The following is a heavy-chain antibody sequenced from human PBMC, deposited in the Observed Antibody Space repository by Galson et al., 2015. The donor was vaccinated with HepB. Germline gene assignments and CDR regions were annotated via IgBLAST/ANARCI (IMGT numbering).Heavy chain of an antibody. Sequence: SLRLSCAASGFTFSSYDMHWVRQATGKGLEWVSTIGTAGDPYYPGSVKGRFTISRENAKNSLYLQMNSLRAGDTAVYYCAGDKYYYDSSGYYFWGGMDVWGQGTTVTVSS. CDR2: IGTAGDP. CDR3: AGDKYYYDSSGYYFWGGMDV. V-gene: IGHV3-13*05. J-gene: IGHJ6*02. D-gene: IGHD3-22*01. CDR1: GFTFSSYD.